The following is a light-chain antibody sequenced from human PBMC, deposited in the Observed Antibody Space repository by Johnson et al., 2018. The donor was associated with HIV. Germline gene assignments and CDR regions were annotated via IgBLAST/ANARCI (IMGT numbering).Light chain of an antibody. CDR1: SSNIGNNY. V-gene: IGLV1-51*01. Sequence: QSVLTQPPSVSAAPGQKVTISCSGSSSNIGNNYVSWYQQLPGTAPKLLIYANTKRPSVIPDRFSGSKSGTSATLGISGLQTGDEAEYYCGTWDNSLSAFVFGSGTKVAVL. CDR3: GTWDNSLSAFV. CDR2: ANT. J-gene: IGLJ1*01.